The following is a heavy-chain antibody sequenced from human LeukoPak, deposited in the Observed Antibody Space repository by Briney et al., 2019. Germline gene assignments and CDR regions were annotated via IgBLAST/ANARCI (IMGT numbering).Heavy chain of an antibody. V-gene: IGHV4-4*07. D-gene: IGHD4-17*01. Sequence: SETLSLTCTVSGGSISSYYWSWIRQPAGKGLGWLGRIYSSGSANYNPSLKSRVTMSVDTSKNQFSLKLRSATAADTAVYYCARGTDGDYVDYWGQGTLATVSS. CDR3: ARGTDGDYVDY. CDR2: IYSSGSA. J-gene: IGHJ4*02. CDR1: GGSISSYY.